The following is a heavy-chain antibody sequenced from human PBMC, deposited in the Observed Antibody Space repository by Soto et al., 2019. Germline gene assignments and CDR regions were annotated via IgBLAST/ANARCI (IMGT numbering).Heavy chain of an antibody. CDR2: ISYDGSNK. Sequence: QAGGSLRLSCAASGFTFSSYGMHWVRQAPGKGLEWVAVISYDGSNKYYADSVKGRFTISRDNSKNTLYLQMNSLRAEDTAVYYCAVQWLGDFDYWGQGTLVTVSS. CDR3: AVQWLGDFDY. D-gene: IGHD6-19*01. CDR1: GFTFSSYG. J-gene: IGHJ4*02. V-gene: IGHV3-30*03.